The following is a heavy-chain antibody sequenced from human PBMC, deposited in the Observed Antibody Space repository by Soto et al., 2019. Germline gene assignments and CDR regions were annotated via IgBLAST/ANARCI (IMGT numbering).Heavy chain of an antibody. CDR1: GGTFSSYA. D-gene: IGHD1-7*01. V-gene: IGHV1-69*13. Sequence: SVKVSCKASGGTFSSYAISWVRQAPGQGLEWMGGIIPIFGTANYAQKFQGRVTITADESTSTAYMELSSLRSEDTAVYYCAREGDNWNYRYYYGMDVWGQGTTVTVSS. CDR3: AREGDNWNYRYYYGMDV. CDR2: IIPIFGTA. J-gene: IGHJ6*02.